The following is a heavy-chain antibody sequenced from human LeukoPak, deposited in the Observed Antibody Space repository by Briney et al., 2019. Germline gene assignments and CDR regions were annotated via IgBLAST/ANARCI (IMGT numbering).Heavy chain of an antibody. CDR2: IYYSGST. D-gene: IGHD1-26*01. Sequence: SETLSLTCTVSGGSISGYYWSWIRQPPGKGLEWIGDIYYSGSTKYNPSLKSRVTISADTSKNHLSLKLSSVTAADTAVYYCARAGGGYDYWGQGTLVTVSS. J-gene: IGHJ4*02. V-gene: IGHV4-59*01. CDR1: GGSISGYY. CDR3: ARAGGGYDY.